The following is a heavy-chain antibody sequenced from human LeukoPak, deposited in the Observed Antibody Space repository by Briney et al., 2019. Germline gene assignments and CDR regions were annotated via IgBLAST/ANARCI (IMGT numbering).Heavy chain of an antibody. Sequence: GGSLRLSCAASGFTFSSYWMHWVRQGPGKGLVWVSRFLSDGSRTTYADSVKGRFTISGDNAKNTLYLQMNSLKTEDTAVYYCTTDHYGYSYGYGGYWGQGTLVTVSS. D-gene: IGHD5-18*01. CDR3: TTDHYGYSYGYGGY. CDR2: FLSDGSRT. CDR1: GFTFSSYW. J-gene: IGHJ4*02. V-gene: IGHV3-74*01.